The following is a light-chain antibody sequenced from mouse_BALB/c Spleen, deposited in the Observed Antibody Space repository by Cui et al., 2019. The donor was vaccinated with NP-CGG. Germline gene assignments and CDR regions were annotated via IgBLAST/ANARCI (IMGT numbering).Light chain of an antibody. CDR1: TGAITTSHY. V-gene: IGLV1*01. CDR3: ALWYSNHWV. CDR2: GTN. Sequence: AVVIKDSALTTTPGERGKVTWSSSTGAITTSHYANCVQEQPDHLFTGLIGGTNNRAPGVPARFSGSLIGDKAALTITGAQTEDEAIYFCALWYSNHWVFGGGTKLTVL. J-gene: IGLJ1*01.